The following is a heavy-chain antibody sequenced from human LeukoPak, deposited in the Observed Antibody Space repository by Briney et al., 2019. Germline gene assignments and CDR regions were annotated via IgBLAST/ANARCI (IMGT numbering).Heavy chain of an antibody. CDR1: GYTFTYYY. D-gene: IGHD3-22*01. Sequence: ASVKVSCKASGYTFTYYYMHWVRQAPGQGPEWMGIINPSGGSASYAQKFQGRVTMTRDTSTSTVYMELSSLRSEDTAVYYCARNPDYDSSGHDAFDIWGQGTMVTVSS. CDR2: INPSGGSA. V-gene: IGHV1-46*01. CDR3: ARNPDYDSSGHDAFDI. J-gene: IGHJ3*02.